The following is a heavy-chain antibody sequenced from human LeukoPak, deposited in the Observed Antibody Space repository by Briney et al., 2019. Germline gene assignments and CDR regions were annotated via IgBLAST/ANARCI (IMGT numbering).Heavy chain of an antibody. V-gene: IGHV1-8*01. CDR3: ARVRRKGTAFDP. J-gene: IGHJ5*02. D-gene: IGHD3-10*01. CDR2: MNPNSGNT. Sequence: ASVKVSCKASGYTFTSYDINWVRQATGQGLEWMGWMNPNSGNTGYAQKFQGRVTMTRNTPISTAYMELSSLRSEDTAVYYCARVRRKGTAFDPWGQGTLVTVSS. CDR1: GYTFTSYD.